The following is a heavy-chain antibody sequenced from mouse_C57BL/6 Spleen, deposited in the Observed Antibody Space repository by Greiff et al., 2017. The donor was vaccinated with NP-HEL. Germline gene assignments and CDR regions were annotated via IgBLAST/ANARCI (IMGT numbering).Heavy chain of an antibody. CDR3: TTGSGNSAY. CDR2: IDPEDGET. Sequence: EVQLQQSGAELVKPGASVKLSCTASGFNIKDYYMHWVKQRTEQGLEWIGRIDPEDGETKYAPKFQGKATMTADTSSNTAYLQLSSLTSEDTAVYYCTTGSGNSAYWGQGTLVTVSA. J-gene: IGHJ3*01. D-gene: IGHD2-1*01. CDR1: GFNIKDYY. V-gene: IGHV14-2*01.